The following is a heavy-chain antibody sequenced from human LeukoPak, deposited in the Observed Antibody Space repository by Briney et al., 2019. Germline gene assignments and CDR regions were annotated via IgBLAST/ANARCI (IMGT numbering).Heavy chain of an antibody. CDR3: ARGGGYTDY. V-gene: IGHV3-23*01. J-gene: IGHJ4*02. CDR2: ITGSGGTP. Sequence: GGSLRLSCAASGFTFINYGMSWVRQAPGKGLEWVSGITGSGGTPYYADSVKGRLTIARDNSRNTLYLQMNSLRAEDTAVYYCARGGGYTDYWGQGILVTVSS. D-gene: IGHD5-24*01. CDR1: GFTFINYG.